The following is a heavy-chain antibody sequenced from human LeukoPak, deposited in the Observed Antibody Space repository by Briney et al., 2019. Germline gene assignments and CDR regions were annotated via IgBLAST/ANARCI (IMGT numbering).Heavy chain of an antibody. CDR1: GGTFISYA. Sequence: GSSVKVSCKASGGTFISYAISWVRQAPGQGLEWMGGIIPIFGTAYYAQKFQGRVTITADESTSTAYMELSSLRSEDTAVYYCAVTEYCSSTSCYYSDYWGQGTLVTVSS. CDR2: IIPIFGTA. V-gene: IGHV1-69*01. D-gene: IGHD2-2*01. CDR3: AVTEYCSSTSCYYSDY. J-gene: IGHJ4*02.